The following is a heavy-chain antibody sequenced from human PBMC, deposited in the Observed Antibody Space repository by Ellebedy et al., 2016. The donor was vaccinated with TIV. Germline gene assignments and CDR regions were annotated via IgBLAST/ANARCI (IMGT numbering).Heavy chain of an antibody. J-gene: IGHJ5*02. CDR3: ASRAASWYSDNNWFDP. D-gene: IGHD6-13*01. CDR2: INAGGERI. Sequence: PGGSLRLSCAGSGFNFGDYSMNWVRQAPGKGLEWISYINAGGERIYYADSVKGRFTISRDNARNILYLLMNSLRDEDTAVYYCASRAASWYSDNNWFDPWGQGSPVTVSS. CDR1: GFNFGDYS. V-gene: IGHV3-48*02.